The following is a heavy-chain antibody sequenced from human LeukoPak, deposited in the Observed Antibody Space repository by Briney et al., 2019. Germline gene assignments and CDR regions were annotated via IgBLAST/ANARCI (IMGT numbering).Heavy chain of an antibody. CDR2: IYPGDSDT. V-gene: IGHV5-51*01. D-gene: IGHD3-10*01. CDR3: ARRGEELLWFGELSPPDY. J-gene: IGHJ4*02. CDR1: GYSFTSYW. Sequence: GESLKIPCKGSGYSFTSYWIGWVRQMPGKGLEWMGIIYPGDSDTRYSPSFQGQVTISADKSISTAYLQWSSLKASDTAMYYCARRGEELLWFGELSPPDYWGQGTLVTVSS.